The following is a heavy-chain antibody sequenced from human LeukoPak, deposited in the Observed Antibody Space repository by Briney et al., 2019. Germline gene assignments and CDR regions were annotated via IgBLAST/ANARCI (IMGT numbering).Heavy chain of an antibody. CDR2: ISSSSSTI. CDR1: GFTFSSYS. D-gene: IGHD2-8*01. CDR3: ARDAGLMVFDY. Sequence: PGGSLRLPCAASGFTFSSYSMNWVRQAPGKGLEWVSYISSSSSTIYYADSGKGRVTISRDNAKNLLYVQQKRLRAEDSVLQCCARDAGLMVFDYWGQGTLVTVSS. V-gene: IGHV3-48*01. J-gene: IGHJ4*02.